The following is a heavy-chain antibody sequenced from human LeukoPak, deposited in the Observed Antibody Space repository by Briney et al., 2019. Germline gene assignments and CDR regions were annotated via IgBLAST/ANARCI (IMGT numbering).Heavy chain of an antibody. V-gene: IGHV3-11*04. CDR3: ARVMTYCSSTSCYTQKHFDY. D-gene: IGHD2-2*02. CDR2: ISSSGSTI. Sequence: PGGSLRLSCAASGFTFSDYYMSWIRQAPGKGLEWVSYISSSGSTIYYADSVKGRFTISRDDAKNSLYLQMNSLRAEDTAVYYCARVMTYCSSTSCYTQKHFDYWGQGTLVTVSS. J-gene: IGHJ4*02. CDR1: GFTFSDYY.